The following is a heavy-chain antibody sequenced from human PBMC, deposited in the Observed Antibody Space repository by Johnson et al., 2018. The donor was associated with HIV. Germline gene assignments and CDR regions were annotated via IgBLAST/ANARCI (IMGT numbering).Heavy chain of an antibody. V-gene: IGHV3-30*02. CDR3: AKDSPYYYDTAAEAFDI. CDR1: GFTLSTYG. D-gene: IGHD3-22*01. Sequence: QVQLVESGGGVVQPGRSLRLSCAASGFTLSTYGMHWVRQAPGKGLEWVAFIRYDGSNKYYADSVKGRFTISRDNSKNMLYLQMNSLRAEDTAVYYCAKDSPYYYDTAAEAFDIWGQGTMVTVSS. J-gene: IGHJ3*02. CDR2: IRYDGSNK.